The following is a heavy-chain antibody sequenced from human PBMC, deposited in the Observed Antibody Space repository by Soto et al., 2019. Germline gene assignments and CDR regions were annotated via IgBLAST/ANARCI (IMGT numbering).Heavy chain of an antibody. CDR3: ARSRKGFGELLIYYFDY. CDR2: MYYSGST. Sequence: QVQLQESGPGLVKPSQTLSLTCTVSGGSISSGGYYWSWIRQHPGKGLEWIGYMYYSGSTYYNQSLKSRVTISVDTSKNQFSLKLSSVTAADTAVYYCARSRKGFGELLIYYFDYWGQGTLVTVSS. J-gene: IGHJ4*02. V-gene: IGHV4-31*03. D-gene: IGHD3-10*01. CDR1: GGSISSGGYY.